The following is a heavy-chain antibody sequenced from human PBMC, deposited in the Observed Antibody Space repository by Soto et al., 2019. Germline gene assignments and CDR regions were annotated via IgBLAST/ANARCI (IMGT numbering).Heavy chain of an antibody. CDR3: ARDRVPNSSHFFPYAY. CDR1: CYTFNIYG. Sequence: ASVKVSCKASCYTFNIYGINWVRQAPGQGLEWMGWISAFNGKTNYAQNVQGRVTMTTDTSTSTAYVELRSLRSDDTAVYYCARDRVPNSSHFFPYAYWGHGTLVTVS. CDR2: ISAFNGKT. D-gene: IGHD3-3*02. V-gene: IGHV1-18*01. J-gene: IGHJ4*01.